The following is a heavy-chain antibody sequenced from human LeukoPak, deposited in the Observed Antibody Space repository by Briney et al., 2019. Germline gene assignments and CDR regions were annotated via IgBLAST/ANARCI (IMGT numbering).Heavy chain of an antibody. Sequence: PRRSLRLSCAASEFTFSSYGMVCVRQAPGKGLERVALIWYDGTNKYYAGSVKGRFTISRDNSKNTLFLQMNSLRAEDTAVYYCARGGTYDSSGYKSFDYWGQGTLVTVSS. J-gene: IGHJ4*02. D-gene: IGHD3-22*01. CDR2: IWYDGTNK. CDR1: EFTFSSYG. CDR3: ARGGTYDSSGYKSFDY. V-gene: IGHV3-33*01.